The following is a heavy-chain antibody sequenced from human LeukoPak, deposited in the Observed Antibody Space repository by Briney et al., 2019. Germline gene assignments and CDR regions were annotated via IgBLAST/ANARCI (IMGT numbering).Heavy chain of an antibody. D-gene: IGHD3-22*01. CDR1: GFTVSSNY. Sequence: GGSLRLSCAASGFTVSSNYMSWVRQAPGKGLEWVSVIYGGGTTYYADSVKGRFTISRDNSKNTLYLQMNSLRAEDTAVYYCAKTYSSGYYYDFDYWGQGTLVTVSS. CDR2: IYGGGTT. J-gene: IGHJ4*02. V-gene: IGHV3-53*01. CDR3: AKTYSSGYYYDFDY.